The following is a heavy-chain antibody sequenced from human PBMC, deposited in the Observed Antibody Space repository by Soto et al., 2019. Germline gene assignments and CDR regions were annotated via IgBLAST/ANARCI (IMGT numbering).Heavy chain of an antibody. V-gene: IGHV3-30*18. J-gene: IGHJ6*02. Sequence: WGSLRLSCAASGFTFTSCGIHWGRQAPGKGLEWVAVVSYDGIDENYADSVKGRFSISRDNSKNTVYLQMNSLRAEDTAVYYCAKDGSLGYCISTSCYEPYYYGMDVWGQGT. CDR1: GFTFTSCG. D-gene: IGHD2-2*01. CDR2: VSYDGIDE. CDR3: AKDGSLGYCISTSCYEPYYYGMDV.